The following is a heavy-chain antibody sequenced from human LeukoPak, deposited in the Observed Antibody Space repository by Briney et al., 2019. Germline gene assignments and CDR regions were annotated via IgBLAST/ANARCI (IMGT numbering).Heavy chain of an antibody. CDR1: GFTFSSYA. CDR2: IWYDGSNK. V-gene: IGHV3-33*08. D-gene: IGHD1-26*01. CDR3: ARDGASGYLDY. Sequence: GGSLRLSCAASGFTFSSYAMHWVRQAPGKGLEWVAVIWYDGSNKYYTDSVRGRFTISRDVSKNTLYLQMLSLRAEDTAVYYCARDGASGYLDYWGQGILVTVSS. J-gene: IGHJ4*02.